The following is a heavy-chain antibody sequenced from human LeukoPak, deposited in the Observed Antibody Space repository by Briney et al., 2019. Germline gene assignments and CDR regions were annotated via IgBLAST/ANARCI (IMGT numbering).Heavy chain of an antibody. Sequence: SETLSLTCTVSGYSISSGYYWGWIRQPPGKGLEWIGSIYHSGSTYYNPSLKSRVTISVDTSKNQFSLKLGSVTAADTAVYYCARVGTNTYYDFWSGPEYYYYMDVWGKGTTVTVSS. D-gene: IGHD3-3*01. CDR2: IYHSGST. J-gene: IGHJ6*03. V-gene: IGHV4-38-2*02. CDR3: ARVGTNTYYDFWSGPEYYYYMDV. CDR1: GYSISSGYY.